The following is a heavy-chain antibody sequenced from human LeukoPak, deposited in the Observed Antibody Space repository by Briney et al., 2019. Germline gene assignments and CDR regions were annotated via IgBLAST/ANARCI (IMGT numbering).Heavy chain of an antibody. CDR3: ASEDYGGNSG. CDR1: RFTFSSHW. CDR2: INSDGSST. Sequence: GGSLRLSCAASRFTFSSHWMHWVRHAPGKGLVWVSRINSDGSSTSYADSVKGRFTISRDNAKNALYLQMNSLRAEDTAVYYCASEDYGGNSGWGQGTLVTVSS. V-gene: IGHV3-74*01. D-gene: IGHD4-23*01. J-gene: IGHJ4*02.